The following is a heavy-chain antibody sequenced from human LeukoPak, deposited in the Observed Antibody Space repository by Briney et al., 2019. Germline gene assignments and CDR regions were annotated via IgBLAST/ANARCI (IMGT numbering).Heavy chain of an antibody. Sequence: ASVKVSCKASGYTFTTYNINWVRQAPGQGLEWMGWISGYNGNTNYAQKLQGRVTMTTDTSTSTAYMEVSRLRSDDTAVYYCARSPDILTGENFDYWGQGTLVTVSS. V-gene: IGHV1-18*01. CDR3: ARSPDILTGENFDY. CDR2: ISGYNGNT. D-gene: IGHD3-9*01. J-gene: IGHJ4*02. CDR1: GYTFTTYN.